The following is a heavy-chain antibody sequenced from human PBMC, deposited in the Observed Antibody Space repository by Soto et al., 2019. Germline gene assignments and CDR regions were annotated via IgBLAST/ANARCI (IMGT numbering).Heavy chain of an antibody. CDR1: GGSIRNGNYY. CDR2: IYYIGTT. Sequence: QVQLQESGPGLVKASQTLSLTCTVSGGSIRNGNYYWSWIRQLPGKGLEWIGNIYYIGTTSYNPSLKSRVIISIDTSKNQFSLELTSVLAADTAVYYCAKTETTRPWFAPWGQGTLVTVSS. D-gene: IGHD1-1*01. CDR3: AKTETTRPWFAP. J-gene: IGHJ5*02. V-gene: IGHV4-31*03.